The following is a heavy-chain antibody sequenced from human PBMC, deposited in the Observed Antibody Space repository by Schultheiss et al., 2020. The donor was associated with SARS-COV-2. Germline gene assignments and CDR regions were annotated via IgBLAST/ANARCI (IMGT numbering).Heavy chain of an antibody. V-gene: IGHV6-1*01. D-gene: IGHD4-23*01. J-gene: IGHJ3*02. Sequence: SQTLSLTCAISGDSFSRNSAAWNWIRQSPSRGLEWLGRTYYRSKWYNDYAVSVKSRITINPDTSKNQFSLQLNSVTPEDTAVYYCASISWGVYYGGNSPDAFHICGQGTMVTVSS. CDR2: TYYRSKWYN. CDR1: GDSFSRNSAA. CDR3: ASISWGVYYGGNSPDAFHI.